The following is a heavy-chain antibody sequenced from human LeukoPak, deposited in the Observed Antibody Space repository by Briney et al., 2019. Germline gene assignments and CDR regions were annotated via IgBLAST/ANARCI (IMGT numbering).Heavy chain of an antibody. D-gene: IGHD3-10*01. CDR1: GFTFSTKS. V-gene: IGHV3-23*01. CDR3: AKGPNFGSWRAVNY. Sequence: PGGSLRLSCAVSGFTFSTKSMNWVRQAPGKGLEWVSSIASDGASFYADSVRGRFTISRDKSQNILYLQMNSLRADDTARYYCAKGPNFGSWRAVNYWGQGRLVTVSS. CDR2: IASDGAS. J-gene: IGHJ4*02.